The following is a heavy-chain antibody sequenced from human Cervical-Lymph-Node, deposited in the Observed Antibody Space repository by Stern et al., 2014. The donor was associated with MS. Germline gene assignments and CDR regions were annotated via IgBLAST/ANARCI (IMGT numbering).Heavy chain of an antibody. CDR1: GDNVSSNSVA. V-gene: IGHV6-1*01. CDR3: ARELSVAGVGDWFDP. Sequence: QVQLQQSGPGLVKPSQTLSLTCAISGDNVSSNSVAWNWIRQSPSRGLEWLGRTYFRSKWYNDYTISVEVRLTINPDTSKNQFSLHLHSVTPDDTAVYFCARELSVAGVGDWFDPWGQGTLVIVSS. CDR2: TYFRSKWYN. J-gene: IGHJ5*02. D-gene: IGHD6-19*01.